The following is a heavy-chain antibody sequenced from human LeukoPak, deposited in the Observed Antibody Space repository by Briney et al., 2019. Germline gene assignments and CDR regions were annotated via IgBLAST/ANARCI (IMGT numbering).Heavy chain of an antibody. Sequence: GGSLRLSCAASGFTFSSYGMHGVRQAPGEGLEGGAGISYDGSNKYYADSVKGRFTISRDNSKNTLYLQMNRLRAEDTAVYYCAKGGEAVAGTWGYWGQGTLVTVSS. CDR1: GFTFSSYG. D-gene: IGHD6-19*01. CDR3: AKGGEAVAGTWGY. V-gene: IGHV3-30*18. J-gene: IGHJ4*02. CDR2: ISYDGSNK.